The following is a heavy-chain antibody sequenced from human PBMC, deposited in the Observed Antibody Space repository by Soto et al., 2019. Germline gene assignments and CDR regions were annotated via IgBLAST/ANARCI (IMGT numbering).Heavy chain of an antibody. Sequence: QVQLVQSGAEVKKPGSSVKVSCKASGDTFNFYTINWVRQAPGLGLEWMGRFNPILSFSNSALKFQGRVTRTTGKPTCTAYMVLGSLRSEDTAIYYCATSFGSGSRALDYWGQGALVTVSS. CDR3: ATSFGSGSRALDY. J-gene: IGHJ4*02. CDR1: GDTFNFYT. D-gene: IGHD3-10*01. V-gene: IGHV1-69*02. CDR2: FNPILSFS.